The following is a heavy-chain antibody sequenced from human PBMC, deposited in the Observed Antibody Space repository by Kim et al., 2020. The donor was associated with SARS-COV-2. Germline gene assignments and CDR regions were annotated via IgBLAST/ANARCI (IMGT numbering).Heavy chain of an antibody. J-gene: IGHJ4*02. Sequence: YAQSFTGRFVFSLDTSVSTAYLQISSLKAEDTAVYYCARDSSSWYHPFDYWGQGTLVTVSS. V-gene: IGHV7-4-1*02. CDR3: ARDSSSWYHPFDY. D-gene: IGHD6-13*01.